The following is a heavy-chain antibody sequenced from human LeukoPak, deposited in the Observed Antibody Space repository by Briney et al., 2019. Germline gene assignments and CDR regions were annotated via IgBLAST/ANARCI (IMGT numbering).Heavy chain of an antibody. CDR2: IYYSGST. J-gene: IGHJ6*03. Sequence: SETLSLTCTVSGGSISSSSYYWGWIRQPPGKGLEWIGSIYYSGSTYYNPSLKSRVTISVDTSKNQFSLKLSSVTAADTAVYYCARHYDFWSGYYYYMDVWGKGTTVTVSS. D-gene: IGHD3-3*01. V-gene: IGHV4-39*07. CDR3: ARHYDFWSGYYYYMDV. CDR1: GGSISSSSYY.